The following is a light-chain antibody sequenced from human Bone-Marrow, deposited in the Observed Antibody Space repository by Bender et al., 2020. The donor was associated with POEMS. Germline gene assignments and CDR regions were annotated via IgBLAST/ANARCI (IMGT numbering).Light chain of an antibody. CDR1: SSDVGGYNY. CDR3: SSYTAGSKV. V-gene: IGLV2-14*01. Sequence: QSALTQPASVSGSPGQSITISCTGTSSDVGGYNYVSWYQQHPGKAPKLMIYDVTNRPSGVSDRFSGSKSGNTASLTISGLQAEDEADYYCSSYTAGSKVFGTGTKVTVV. J-gene: IGLJ1*01. CDR2: DVT.